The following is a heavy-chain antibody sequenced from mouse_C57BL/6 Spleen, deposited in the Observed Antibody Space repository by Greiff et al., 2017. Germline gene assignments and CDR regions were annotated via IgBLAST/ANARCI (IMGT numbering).Heavy chain of an antibody. D-gene: IGHD2-2*01. CDR3: ASYGYGFAY. J-gene: IGHJ3*01. CDR2: INPNNGGT. CDR1: GYTFTDYY. Sequence: VQLQQSGPELVKPGASVKISCKASGYTFTDYYMNWVKQSHGKSLEWIGDINPNNGGTSYNQKFKGKATLTVDKSSSTAYMELRSLTSEDSAVYYCASYGYGFAYWGQGTLVTVSA. V-gene: IGHV1-26*01.